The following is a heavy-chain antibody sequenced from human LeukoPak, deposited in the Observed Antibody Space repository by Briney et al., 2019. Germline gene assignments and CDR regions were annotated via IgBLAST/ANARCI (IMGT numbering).Heavy chain of an antibody. Sequence: SETLSLTCAVYGGSFSGYYWSWIRQPPGKGLEWIGEINHSGSTNYNPSLKSRVTISVDTSKNQFSLKLSSVTAADTAVYYCARGVRGGRYSSSWYRYWGQGTLVTVSS. CDR2: INHSGST. J-gene: IGHJ4*02. CDR3: ARGVRGGRYSSSWYRY. V-gene: IGHV4-34*01. D-gene: IGHD6-13*01. CDR1: GGSFSGYY.